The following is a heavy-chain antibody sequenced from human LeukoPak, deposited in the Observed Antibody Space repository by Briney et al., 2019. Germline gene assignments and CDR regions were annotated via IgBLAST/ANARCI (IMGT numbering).Heavy chain of an antibody. J-gene: IGHJ4*02. CDR3: AGEGCNSGSAFDY. CDR1: GGSTSSYY. Sequence: KPSETLSLTCTVSGGSTSSYYWSWIRQPAGKGLEWIGQIHQSGSTNCNPSLQSRVTISVDKSKNQFSLKLTSVTAADTAVYYCAGEGCNSGSAFDYWGQGTLVTVSS. CDR2: IHQSGST. V-gene: IGHV4-4*07. D-gene: IGHD5-24*01.